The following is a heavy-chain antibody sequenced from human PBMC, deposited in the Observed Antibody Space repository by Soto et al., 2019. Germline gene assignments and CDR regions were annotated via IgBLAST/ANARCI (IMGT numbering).Heavy chain of an antibody. CDR3: ARDGPRGIVVVTAICDY. CDR2: INSDGSST. V-gene: IGHV3-74*01. J-gene: IGHJ4*02. Sequence: EVQLVESGGGLVQPGGSLRLSCAASGFTFSSYWMHWVRQAPGKGLVWVSRINSDGSSTSYADSVKGRFTISRDNAKNTLYLQMTSLRAEDTAVYYCARDGPRGIVVVTAICDYWGQGTLVTGSS. D-gene: IGHD2-21*02. CDR1: GFTFSSYW.